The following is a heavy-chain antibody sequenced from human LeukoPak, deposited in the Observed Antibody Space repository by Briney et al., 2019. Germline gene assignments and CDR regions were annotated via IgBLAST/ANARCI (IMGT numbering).Heavy chain of an antibody. J-gene: IGHJ4*02. Sequence: PGGSLRLSCAASGFTFSSYGMYWVRQAPGKGLEWVTVIWYDGSNKYYADSVKGRFTISRDNSKNTLYLQMNSLRADDTAVYYCAKDRYNAGYYDLGYWGQGTLVTVSS. CDR1: GFTFSSYG. D-gene: IGHD1-26*01. CDR2: IWYDGSNK. CDR3: AKDRYNAGYYDLGY. V-gene: IGHV3-33*06.